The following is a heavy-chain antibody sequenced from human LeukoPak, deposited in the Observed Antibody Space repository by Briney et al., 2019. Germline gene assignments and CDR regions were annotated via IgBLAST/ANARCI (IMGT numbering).Heavy chain of an antibody. J-gene: IGHJ4*02. CDR2: ISSSSSYI. CDR3: ARVEGYCSSTSCPPRDY. CDR1: GFTFSSYS. Sequence: PGGSLRLSCAASGFTFSSYSTNWVRQAPGKGLEWVSSISSSSSYIYYADSVKGRFTISRDNAKNSLYLQMNSLRAEDTAVYYCARVEGYCSSTSCPPRDYWGQGTLVTVSS. D-gene: IGHD2-2*01. V-gene: IGHV3-21*01.